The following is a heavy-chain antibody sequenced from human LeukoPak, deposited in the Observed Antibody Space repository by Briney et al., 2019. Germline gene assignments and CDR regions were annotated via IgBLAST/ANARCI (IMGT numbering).Heavy chain of an antibody. V-gene: IGHV3-23*01. CDR2: ISGSGGGT. Sequence: LTGGSLRLSCAASGFTFSSYRMSWVRQAPGKGLEWVSGISGSGGGTFYPESVKGRFIISRDNSKNTLYLQMNSLRAEDTAVYYCAKGSGTRAFDIWGQGTMVTVSS. CDR3: AKGSGTRAFDI. CDR1: GFTFSSYR. D-gene: IGHD3-10*01. J-gene: IGHJ3*02.